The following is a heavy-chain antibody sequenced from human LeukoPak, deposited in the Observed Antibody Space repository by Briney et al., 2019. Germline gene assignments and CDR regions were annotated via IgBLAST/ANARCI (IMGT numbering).Heavy chain of an antibody. CDR1: GYTFTDYG. Sequence: GASVKVSCKASGYTFTDYGINWVRQAPGQGLEWMAWTSTSNGNTNYAQKFQGRVTTTTDTATSTASMELRSLRSGDTAVYYCATAMVRGYFSSGTPLPGDYWGQGTLVTVSS. V-gene: IGHV1-18*01. CDR2: TSTSNGNT. D-gene: IGHD3-10*01. J-gene: IGHJ4*02. CDR3: ATAMVRGYFSSGTPLPGDY.